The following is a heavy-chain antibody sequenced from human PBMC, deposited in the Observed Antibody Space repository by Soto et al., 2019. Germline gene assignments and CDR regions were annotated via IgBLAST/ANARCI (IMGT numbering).Heavy chain of an antibody. J-gene: IGHJ3*02. D-gene: IGHD5-12*01. V-gene: IGHV3-30*18. CDR2: ISYDGSNK. CDR3: AKEGGYTLYAFDI. CDR1: GFTFSSYG. Sequence: QVQLVESGGGVVQPGRSLRLSCAASGFTFSSYGMHWVRQAPGKGLEWVAVISYDGSNKYYADSVKGRFTISRDNSKNTLYLQMNSLTAEDMDVYYCAKEGGYTLYAFDIWGQGTMVTVSS.